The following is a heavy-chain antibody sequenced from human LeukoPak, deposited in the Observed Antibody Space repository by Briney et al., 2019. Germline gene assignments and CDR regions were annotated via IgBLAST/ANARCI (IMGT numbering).Heavy chain of an antibody. Sequence: GGSLRLSCAASGFTFSNYGMHWVRQAPGKGLEWVAVIWYDGSNKYYADSVKGRFTISRDNSKNTLYLQMNSLRAEDTAVYYCARVGPDLAAAFDYWGQGTLVTVSS. CDR3: ARVGPDLAAAFDY. CDR1: GFTFSNYG. CDR2: IWYDGSNK. V-gene: IGHV3-33*01. J-gene: IGHJ4*02. D-gene: IGHD6-13*01.